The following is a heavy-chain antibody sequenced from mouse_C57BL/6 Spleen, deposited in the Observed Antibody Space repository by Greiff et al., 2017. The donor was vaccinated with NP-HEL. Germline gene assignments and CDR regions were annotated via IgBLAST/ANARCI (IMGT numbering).Heavy chain of an antibody. CDR1: GYTFTSYW. V-gene: IGHV1-69*01. CDR2: IDPSDSYT. J-gene: IGHJ2*01. D-gene: IGHD1-1*02. CDR3: ARYDGGAYFDY. Sequence: QVQLQQPGAELVMPGASVKLSCKASGYTFTSYWMHWVKQRPGQGLEWIGEIDPSDSYTNYNQKFKGQSTLTVDKSSSTAYMQLSSLTSEDSAVYYCARYDGGAYFDYWGQGTTLTVSS.